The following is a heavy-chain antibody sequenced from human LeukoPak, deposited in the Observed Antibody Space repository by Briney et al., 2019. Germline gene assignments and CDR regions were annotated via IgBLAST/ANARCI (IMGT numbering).Heavy chain of an antibody. CDR3: AKGGHYLFDY. Sequence: GGSLRLSCEGSGFTFSRHGMHWVRQAPGKGLEWVAVISNEGNYKYYGDSVKGRFAISRDNFKNTTYLQMNYLRPGDTAVYFCAKGGHYLFDYWGQGALVTVSS. J-gene: IGHJ4*02. CDR2: ISNEGNYK. V-gene: IGHV3-30*18. D-gene: IGHD3-10*01. CDR1: GFTFSRHG.